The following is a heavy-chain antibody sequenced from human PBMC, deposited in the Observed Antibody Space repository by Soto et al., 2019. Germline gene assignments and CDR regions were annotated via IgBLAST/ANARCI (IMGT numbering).Heavy chain of an antibody. D-gene: IGHD3-3*01. J-gene: IGHJ6*02. CDR1: GDSVSSNSAA. CDR2: TYYRSKWYN. CDR3: ARAIFGVVLARYSMDV. V-gene: IGHV6-1*01. Sequence: QTLSLTCAISGDSVSSNSAAWNWIRQSPSRGLEWLGRTYYRSKWYNDYAVSVKSRITINPDTSKNQFSLQLSSVTPADTAVYFCARAIFGVVLARYSMDVWGQGTTVTVSS.